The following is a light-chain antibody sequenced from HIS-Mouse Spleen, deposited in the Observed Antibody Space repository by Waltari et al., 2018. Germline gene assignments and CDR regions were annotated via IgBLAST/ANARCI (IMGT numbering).Light chain of an antibody. V-gene: IGLV3-25*03. CDR3: QSADSSGTYWV. CDR2: EDS. Sequence: SYELTQPPPVSVSPGQTARITCSGDALPKQYASGYQQKPGQAPVLVIYEDSERPSGIPERFSGSSSGTTVTLTISGVQAEDEADYYCQSADSSGTYWVFGGGTKLTVL. CDR1: ALPKQY. J-gene: IGLJ3*02.